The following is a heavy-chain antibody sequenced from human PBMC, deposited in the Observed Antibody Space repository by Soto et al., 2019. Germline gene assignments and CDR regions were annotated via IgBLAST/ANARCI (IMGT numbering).Heavy chain of an antibody. J-gene: IGHJ6*02. CDR3: ATAPKEYYYGMDV. Sequence: APVKVSCKASGYTFTSYGISWVRQAPGQGLERMGWISAYNGNTNYAQKLQGRVTMATDAPTSTASMELRSLRFDVTAVYYGATAPKEYYYGMDVWGQGTTVTVSS. CDR2: ISAYNGNT. CDR1: GYTFTSYG. V-gene: IGHV1-18*01.